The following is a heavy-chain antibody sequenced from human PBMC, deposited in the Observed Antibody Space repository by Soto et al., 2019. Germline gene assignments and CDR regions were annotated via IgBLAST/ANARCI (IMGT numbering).Heavy chain of an antibody. D-gene: IGHD5-18*01. V-gene: IGHV4-61*01. CDR3: ARAANSYGNEFDY. Sequence: PSETLSLTCTVSGGSVSSGSYYWSWIRQPPGKGLEWIGYIYYSGSTNYNPSLKSRVTISVDTSKNQFSLKLSSVTAADTAVYYCARAANSYGNEFDYWGQGTLVTVS. CDR2: IYYSGST. CDR1: GGSVSSGSYY. J-gene: IGHJ4*02.